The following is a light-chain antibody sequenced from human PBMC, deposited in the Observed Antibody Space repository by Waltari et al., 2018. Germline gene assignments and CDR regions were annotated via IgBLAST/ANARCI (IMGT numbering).Light chain of an antibody. Sequence: DIQMTQSPSSLSASVGDRVIITCRASQTISNYLNWYQQKPGKAPKLLISAASTLQSGVPSRFSGSRSGTEFTLIISSLQPEDSATYYCQQGYSVPYTFGQGTKLEIK. J-gene: IGKJ2*01. CDR2: AAS. CDR1: QTISNY. CDR3: QQGYSVPYT. V-gene: IGKV1-39*01.